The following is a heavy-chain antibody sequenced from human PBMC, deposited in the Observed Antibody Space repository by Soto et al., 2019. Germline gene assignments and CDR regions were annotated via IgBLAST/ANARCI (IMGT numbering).Heavy chain of an antibody. V-gene: IGHV1-18*04. CDR3: ARGGYCSGGSCYYYYYGMDV. Sequence: QVQLVQSGAEVKKPGASVKVSCKASGYTFASYGISWVRQAPGQGLEWMGWISAYNGNTNYAQKLQGRVTMTTDTSTSTAYMELRSLRSDVTAVYYCARGGYCSGGSCYYYYYGMDVWGQGTTVTVSS. CDR2: ISAYNGNT. CDR1: GYTFASYG. J-gene: IGHJ6*02. D-gene: IGHD2-15*01.